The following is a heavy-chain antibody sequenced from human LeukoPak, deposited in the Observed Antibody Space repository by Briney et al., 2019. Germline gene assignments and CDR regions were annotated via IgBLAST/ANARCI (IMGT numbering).Heavy chain of an antibody. J-gene: IGHJ4*02. CDR3: ARDRGGYDEDDYFDY. CDR2: ISYDGSNK. CDR1: GFTFSSYA. V-gene: IGHV3-30*04. D-gene: IGHD5-12*01. Sequence: PGRSLRLSCAAPGFTFSSYAMHWVRQAPGKGLEGVAVISYDGSNKYYADSVKGRFTISRDNSENTLYLQMNSLRAEDTAVYYCARDRGGYDEDDYFDYWGQGTLVTVSS.